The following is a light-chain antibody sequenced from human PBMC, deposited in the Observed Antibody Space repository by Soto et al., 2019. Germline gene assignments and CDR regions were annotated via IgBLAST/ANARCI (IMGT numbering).Light chain of an antibody. CDR1: SSDVGSYNL. Sequence: QSVLTQPASVSGSPGQSITISCTGTSSDVGSYNLVSWYQQHPGKAPKLMIYEGTQRPSGVSDRFSGAKSGNTASLTISGLQAEDEADYHCCSYAGSNTFWVFGGGTKLTVL. J-gene: IGLJ3*02. CDR2: EGT. V-gene: IGLV2-23*03. CDR3: CSYAGSNTFWV.